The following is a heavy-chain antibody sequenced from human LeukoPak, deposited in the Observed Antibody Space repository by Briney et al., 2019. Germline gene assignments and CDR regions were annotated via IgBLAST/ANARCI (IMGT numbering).Heavy chain of an antibody. V-gene: IGHV3-15*01. D-gene: IGHD3-3*01. CDR2: IKSKTDGGTT. J-gene: IGHJ4*02. CDR3: TTKGITIFGVAIDY. CDR1: GFTFSNAW. Sequence: GGSLRLSCAASGFTFSNAWMSWVRQAQGKGLEWVGRIKSKTDGGTTDYAAPVKGRFTISRDDSKNTLYLQMNSLKTEDTAVYYCTTKGITIFGVAIDYWGQGTLVTVSS.